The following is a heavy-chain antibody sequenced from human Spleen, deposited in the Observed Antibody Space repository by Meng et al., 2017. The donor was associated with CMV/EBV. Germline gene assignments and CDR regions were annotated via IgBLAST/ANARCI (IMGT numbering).Heavy chain of an antibody. D-gene: IGHD6-13*01. J-gene: IGHJ1*01. CDR3: ARDQQLIPAEYFQH. Sequence: KASCYHFTSYGMSWLRQAPGQGLEWIGWISAYNGNTIYAQKVQGRVTMATDASTNTAYLELRSLRSDDTAVYYCARDQQLIPAEYFQHWGPGTLVTVSS. V-gene: IGHV1-18*01. CDR2: ISAYNGNT. CDR1: CYHFTSYG.